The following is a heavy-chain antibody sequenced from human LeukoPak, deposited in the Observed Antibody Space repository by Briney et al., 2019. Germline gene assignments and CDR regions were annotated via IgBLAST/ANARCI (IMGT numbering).Heavy chain of an antibody. J-gene: IGHJ4*02. D-gene: IGHD3-22*01. CDR2: IIPIFGTA. Sequence: SVKVSCKASGGTFSSYAISWVRQAPGQGLEWMGGIIPIFGTANYAQKFQGRVTITADESTSIAYMELSSLRSEDTAVYYCAITDSSGYYTPFDYWGQGTLVTVSS. CDR1: GGTFSSYA. V-gene: IGHV1-69*13. CDR3: AITDSSGYYTPFDY.